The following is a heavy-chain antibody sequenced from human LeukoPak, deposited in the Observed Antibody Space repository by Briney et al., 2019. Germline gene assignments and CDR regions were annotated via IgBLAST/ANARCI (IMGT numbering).Heavy chain of an antibody. J-gene: IGHJ4*02. D-gene: IGHD2-15*01. Sequence: GGSLRLSCAASGFTFSSYAMSWVRQAPGRGLEWVSVIYSGGSTYYADSVKGRFSISRDKSKNTLYLQMNSLRAEDTALYYCAREMYCSGGSCYYFDYWGQGTLVTVSS. CDR1: GFTFSSYA. V-gene: IGHV3-66*01. CDR2: IYSGGST. CDR3: AREMYCSGGSCYYFDY.